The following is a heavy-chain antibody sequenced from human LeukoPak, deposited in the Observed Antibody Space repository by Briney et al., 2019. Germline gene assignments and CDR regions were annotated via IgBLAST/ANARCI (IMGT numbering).Heavy chain of an antibody. CDR1: GGSMRSSNFY. CDR2: INYSGST. D-gene: IGHD3-9*01. Sequence: SETLSLTCTVSGGSMRSSNFYWGWIRQPPGKGLEWIGNINYSGSTYYNPAVKSRVTLSVDVSKNRFSLNLSPVTAADTALYFCARTHFDSLGWFDPWGQGIQVIVSS. J-gene: IGHJ5*02. CDR3: ARTHFDSLGWFDP. V-gene: IGHV4-39*07.